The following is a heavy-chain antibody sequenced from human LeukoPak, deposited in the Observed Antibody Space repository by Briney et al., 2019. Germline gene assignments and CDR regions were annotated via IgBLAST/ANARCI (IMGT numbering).Heavy chain of an antibody. CDR1: GFTFTTFP. D-gene: IGHD3-10*01. CDR3: ARGRGGHYDY. Sequence: PGGSLRLSCVGSGFTFTTFPMHWVRQTPGKGLEYVSAINSNGGSTYYADSVKGRFTISRDSSKNTLYLQMGSLRAEDMAMYYCARGRGGHYDYWGQGTLVTVSS. J-gene: IGHJ4*02. CDR2: INSNGGST. V-gene: IGHV3-64*02.